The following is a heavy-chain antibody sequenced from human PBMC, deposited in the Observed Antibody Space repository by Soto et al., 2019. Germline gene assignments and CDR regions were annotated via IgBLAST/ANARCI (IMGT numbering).Heavy chain of an antibody. CDR3: ASGDTPPPAFDI. CDR1: GDSVSSNSAA. CDR2: TYYRSKWYK. D-gene: IGHD5-18*01. V-gene: IGHV6-1*01. J-gene: IGHJ3*02. Sequence: PSQTLSLTCAISGDSVSSNSAAWNWIRQSPSRGLEWLGRTYYRSKWYKDYAVSVKSRITINPDTSKNQFSLQLNSVTPEDTAVYYCASGDTPPPAFDIWGQGTMVTGSS.